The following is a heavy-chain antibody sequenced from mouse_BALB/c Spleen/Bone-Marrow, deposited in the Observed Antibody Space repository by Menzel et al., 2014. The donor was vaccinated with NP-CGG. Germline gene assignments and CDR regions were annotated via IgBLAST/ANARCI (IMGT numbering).Heavy chain of an antibody. Sequence: QVQLRQSGAELMKSGASVKISCKATGYTFSTYWIEWVKQRPGHGLEWIGEILPGSGTTNYNEKFKGKATFTADTSSNTAYMQLSSLTSEDSAVYYCARLITTGGFAYWGQGTLVTVSA. J-gene: IGHJ3*01. V-gene: IGHV1-9*01. CDR3: ARLITTGGFAY. CDR2: ILPGSGTT. D-gene: IGHD2-4*01. CDR1: GYTFSTYW.